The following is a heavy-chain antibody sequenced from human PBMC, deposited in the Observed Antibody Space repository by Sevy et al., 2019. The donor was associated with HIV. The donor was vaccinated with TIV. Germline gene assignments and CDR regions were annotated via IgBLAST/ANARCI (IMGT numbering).Heavy chain of an antibody. J-gene: IGHJ4*02. CDR3: TKDAGWPL. CDR1: GFLFGTHA. CDR2: ITSSASTT. Sequence: GGSLRLSCAASGFLFGTHAMSWVRQAPGKGLEWVSGITSSASTTYYADSVKGRFTISRDNSKNTLYLKMNNLRAEDTAVYYCTKDAGWPLWGQGTLVTVSS. D-gene: IGHD3-9*01. V-gene: IGHV3-23*01.